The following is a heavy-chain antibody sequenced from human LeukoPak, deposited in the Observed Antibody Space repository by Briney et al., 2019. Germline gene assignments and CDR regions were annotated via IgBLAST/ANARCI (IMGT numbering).Heavy chain of an antibody. D-gene: IGHD6-19*01. Sequence: GASVKVSCKASGYSFTSYGISWVRQAPGQELEWMGWISGYNGNTNYAQKFQGRVTMTTDTSTSTAYMELRSLRSDDTAVYYCARAMSAVAGTDYWGQGTLVTVSS. CDR2: ISGYNGNT. J-gene: IGHJ4*02. CDR3: ARAMSAVAGTDY. V-gene: IGHV1-18*01. CDR1: GYSFTSYG.